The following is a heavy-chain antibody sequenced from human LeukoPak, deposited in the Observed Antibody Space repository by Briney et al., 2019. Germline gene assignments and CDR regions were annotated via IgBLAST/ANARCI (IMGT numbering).Heavy chain of an antibody. D-gene: IGHD3-9*01. CDR1: GFTFSSYA. CDR2: ISGSGGST. V-gene: IGHV3-23*01. J-gene: IGHJ4*02. CDR3: AKDLQGYDILTGYSQIPYYFDY. Sequence: GGSLRLSCAASGFTFSSYAMSWVRQAPGKGLEWVSAISGSGGSTYYADSVKGRFTISRDNSKNTLYLQMNSLRAEDTAVYYCAKDLQGYDILTGYSQIPYYFDYWGQGTLVTVSS.